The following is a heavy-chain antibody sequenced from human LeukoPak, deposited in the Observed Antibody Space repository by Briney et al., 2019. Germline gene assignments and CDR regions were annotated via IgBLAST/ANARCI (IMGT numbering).Heavy chain of an antibody. Sequence: PSETLSLSCTVSGGSISSYYWSWIRQPPGEVLEWIGYIYYSGSTNYNPSLKSRVTISVDTSKNQFSLKLSSVTAADTAVYYCARHPGGVVGASFYYGMDGWGQGTTVTVS. CDR1: GGSISSYY. CDR2: IYYSGST. D-gene: IGHD2-15*01. V-gene: IGHV4-59*08. J-gene: IGHJ6*02. CDR3: ARHPGGVVGASFYYGMDG.